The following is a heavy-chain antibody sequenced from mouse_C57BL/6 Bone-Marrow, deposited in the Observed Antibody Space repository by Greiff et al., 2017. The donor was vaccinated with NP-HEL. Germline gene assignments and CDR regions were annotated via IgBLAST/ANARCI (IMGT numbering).Heavy chain of an antibody. D-gene: IGHD2-3*01. CDR2: IDPENGDT. CDR3: TPDGYYPY. CDR1: GFNIKDDY. Sequence: EVKLMESGAELVRPGASVKLSCTASGFNIKDDYMHWVKQRPEQGLEWIGWIDPENGDTEYASKFQGKATITADTSSNTAYLQLSSLTSEDTAVYYCTPDGYYPYWGQGTTLTVSS. V-gene: IGHV14-4*01. J-gene: IGHJ2*01.